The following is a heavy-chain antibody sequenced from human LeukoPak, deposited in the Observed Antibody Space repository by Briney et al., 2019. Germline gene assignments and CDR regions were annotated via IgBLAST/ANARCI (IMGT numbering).Heavy chain of an antibody. CDR1: GFTFSTYT. D-gene: IGHD5/OR15-5a*01. V-gene: IGHV3-21*01. CDR3: ARLWSTGAFDI. CDR2: ISSSSSYI. Sequence: GGSLRLSCAASGFTFSTYTMNWVRQAPGKGLELVSSISSSSSYIYYADSVKGRFTISRDNAKNSLYLQMNSLRAEDTAVYYCARLWSTGAFDIWGQGTMVTVSS. J-gene: IGHJ3*02.